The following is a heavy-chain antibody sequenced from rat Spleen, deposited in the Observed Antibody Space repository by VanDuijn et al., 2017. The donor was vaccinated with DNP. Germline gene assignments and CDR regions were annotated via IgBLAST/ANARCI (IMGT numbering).Heavy chain of an antibody. CDR3: AKDRTGGFAMDA. CDR1: GFTFSSYW. J-gene: IGHJ4*01. V-gene: IGHV5-58*01. CDR2: INTDGGST. Sequence: EVQLVESGGGLVQPGRSLKLSCVASGFTFSSYWMYWIRQAPGKGLEWVASINTDGGSTYYRDSVKGRFTISRDNAKNTLYLQMESLRSEDTATYYCAKDRTGGFAMDAWGQGTSVTVSS. D-gene: IGHD4-1*01.